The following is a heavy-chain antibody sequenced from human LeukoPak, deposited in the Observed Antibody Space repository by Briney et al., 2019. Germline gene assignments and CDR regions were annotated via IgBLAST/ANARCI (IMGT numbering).Heavy chain of an antibody. D-gene: IGHD2-8*01. Sequence: GGSLRLSCAASGFTFSSYSMNWVRQAPGKGLEWVSSISSSSSYIYYADSVKARFTISRDNAKNSLYLQRNSLRAEETAVYYCARVMVTDDYWGQGTLVTVSS. V-gene: IGHV3-21*01. CDR1: GFTFSSYS. CDR3: ARVMVTDDY. CDR2: ISSSSSYI. J-gene: IGHJ4*02.